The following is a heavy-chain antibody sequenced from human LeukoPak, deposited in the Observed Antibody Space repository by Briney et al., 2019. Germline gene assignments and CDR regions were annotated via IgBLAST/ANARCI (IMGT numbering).Heavy chain of an antibody. CDR3: AKGGAILTGYYRFDY. V-gene: IGHV3-23*01. CDR1: GFTFSSYW. Sequence: GGSLRLSCAASGFTFSSYWMSWVRQAPGKGLEWVSAISGSGGSTYYADSVKGRFTISRDNSKNTLYLQMNSLRAEDTAVYYCAKGGAILTGYYRFDYWGQGTLVTVSS. J-gene: IGHJ4*02. D-gene: IGHD3-9*01. CDR2: ISGSGGST.